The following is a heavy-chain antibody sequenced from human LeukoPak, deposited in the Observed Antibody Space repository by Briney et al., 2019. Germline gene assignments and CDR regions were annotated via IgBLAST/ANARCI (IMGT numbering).Heavy chain of an antibody. CDR2: IIPTFGTA. J-gene: IGHJ6*03. Sequence: SVKVSCKASGGTFSSYAISWVRQVPGQGLEWMGGIIPTFGTANYAQKFQGRVTITADESTSTAYMELSSLRSEDTAVYYCATAHDYGERTYYYYYMDVWGKGTTVTVSS. D-gene: IGHD4-17*01. V-gene: IGHV1-69*01. CDR1: GGTFSSYA. CDR3: ATAHDYGERTYYYYYMDV.